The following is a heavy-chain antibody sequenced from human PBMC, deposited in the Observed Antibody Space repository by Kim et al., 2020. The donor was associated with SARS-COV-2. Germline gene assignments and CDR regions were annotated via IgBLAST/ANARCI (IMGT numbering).Heavy chain of an antibody. CDR2: T. CDR3: VRHYYGSGNFDY. D-gene: IGHD3-10*01. V-gene: IGHV5-10-1*01. J-gene: IGHJ4*02. Sequence: TNDGPSVQGHVTISDDKSISTAYLQWSSLKASDTAMYYCVRHYYGSGNFDYWGQGTLVTVSS.